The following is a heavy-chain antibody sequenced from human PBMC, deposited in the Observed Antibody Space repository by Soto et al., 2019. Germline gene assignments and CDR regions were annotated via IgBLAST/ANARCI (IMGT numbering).Heavy chain of an antibody. J-gene: IGHJ4*02. CDR2: ISGSGGST. CDR1: GFTFSSYA. Sequence: GGSLRLSCAASGFTFSSYAMSWVRQAPGKGLEWVSAISGSGGSTYYADSVKGRFTISRDNSKNTLYLQMTNLRAEDTARYYCAKEFMAAAYETTSAFDLWGPGTVVTVS. D-gene: IGHD2-15*01. V-gene: IGHV3-23*01. CDR3: AKEFMAAAYETTSAFDL.